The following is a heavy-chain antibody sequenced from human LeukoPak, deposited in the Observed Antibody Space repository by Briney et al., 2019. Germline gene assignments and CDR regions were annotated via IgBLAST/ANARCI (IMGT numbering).Heavy chain of an antibody. D-gene: IGHD3-10*01. V-gene: IGHV3-23*01. CDR2: ISASGAVT. Sequence: GGTLRPSCSASGFTFSSYAMSWVRQAPGKGLEWVSGISASGAVTYYADSVKGRFTVSRDNSKNTLYLQMNSLRAEDTAVYYCAKVWAYDRSGNPYWHFDLWGRGALVTVSS. CDR3: AKVWAYDRSGNPYWHFDL. CDR1: GFTFSSYA. J-gene: IGHJ2*01.